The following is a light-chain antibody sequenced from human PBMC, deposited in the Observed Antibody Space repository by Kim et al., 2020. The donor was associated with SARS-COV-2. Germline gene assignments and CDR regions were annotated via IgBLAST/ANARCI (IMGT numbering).Light chain of an antibody. Sequence: SSELTQDPAVSVALGQTVSFTCQGDSLRTYYAGWYQQKPGQAPVLVIYGKNNRPSGIPDRFSGSSSGDTASLTIPGAQAEDEAYYYCNSRDSSGNLYVFG. CDR1: SLRTYY. V-gene: IGLV3-19*01. J-gene: IGLJ1*01. CDR3: NSRDSSGNLYV. CDR2: GKN.